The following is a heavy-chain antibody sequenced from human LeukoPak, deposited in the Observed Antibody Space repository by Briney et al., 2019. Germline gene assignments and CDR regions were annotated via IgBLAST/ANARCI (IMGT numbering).Heavy chain of an antibody. CDR2: INPNSGGT. CDR3: ARSLWFGELLVDY. J-gene: IGHJ4*02. D-gene: IGHD3-10*01. Sequence: ASVKVSCKASGYTFTSYYMHWVRQAPGQGLEWMGWINPNSGGTNYAQKFQGRVTMTRDTSISTAYMELSRLRSDDTAVYYCARSLWFGELLVDYWGQGTLVTVSS. CDR1: GYTFTSYY. V-gene: IGHV1-2*02.